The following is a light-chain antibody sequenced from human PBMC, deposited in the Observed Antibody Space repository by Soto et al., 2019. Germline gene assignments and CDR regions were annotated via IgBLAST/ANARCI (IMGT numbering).Light chain of an antibody. V-gene: IGKV1D-16*01. Sequence: DIQMTQSPSTLSGSVGDRVTITCRASQGISSWLAWYQQKPGKAPKLLIYAASTLQSGVPSRFSGSGSGTDFTLTISCLQSEDFATYYCQQYYSYPRTFGQGIKVDIK. CDR3: QQYYSYPRT. CDR1: QGISSW. CDR2: AAS. J-gene: IGKJ1*01.